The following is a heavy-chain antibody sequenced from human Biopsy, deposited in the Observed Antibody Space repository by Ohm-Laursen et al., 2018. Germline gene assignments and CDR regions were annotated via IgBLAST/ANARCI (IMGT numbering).Heavy chain of an antibody. CDR2: VYCSGST. CDR3: ARHSLDDFWSGAHYYFDY. Sequence: GTLSLTCSVSGGSISSRNHYWGWLRQPPGKGLEWIGHVYCSGSTFYNSSLESRVTVSVDTSKNQFHLRLTSMSASDTAVYYCARHSLDDFWSGAHYYFDYWGLGTLVTVSS. CDR1: GGSISSRNHY. D-gene: IGHD3-3*01. J-gene: IGHJ4*02. V-gene: IGHV4-39*01.